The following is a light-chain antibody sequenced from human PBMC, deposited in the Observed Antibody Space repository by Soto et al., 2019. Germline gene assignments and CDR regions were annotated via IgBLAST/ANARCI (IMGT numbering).Light chain of an antibody. V-gene: IGKV3-15*01. Sequence: EIVMTQSPATLSVSPGERATLSCRASQSVSNNLAWYQQKPGQAPRLLIYAIFTRATGIPARFSGSGSETEFTLTISSLQSEDFAVYYCQQYHDWPPYTFGQGTKLEI. J-gene: IGKJ2*01. CDR3: QQYHDWPPYT. CDR1: QSVSNN. CDR2: AIF.